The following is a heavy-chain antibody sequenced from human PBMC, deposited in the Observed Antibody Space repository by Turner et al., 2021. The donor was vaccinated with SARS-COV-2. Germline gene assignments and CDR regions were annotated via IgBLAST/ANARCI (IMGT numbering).Heavy chain of an antibody. CDR2: IWYAGSYK. Sequence: QVQLVESGGGVVQPGRSLRLSCAASGFIFSSYGMHWFRQAPGKGLEWVAVIWYAGSYKYYADSVKGRFTISRDNSKNTLYLQMNSLRAEDTALYYCARDGGTGTTFPFFDYWGQGTLVTVSS. CDR1: GFIFSSYG. CDR3: ARDGGTGTTFPFFDY. J-gene: IGHJ4*02. V-gene: IGHV3-33*01. D-gene: IGHD1-7*01.